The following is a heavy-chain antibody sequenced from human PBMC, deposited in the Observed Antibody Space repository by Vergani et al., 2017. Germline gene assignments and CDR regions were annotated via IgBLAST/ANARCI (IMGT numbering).Heavy chain of an antibody. CDR3: AREEWGAAGTYAFDI. V-gene: IGHV3-11*05. CDR2: TSSSSSST. D-gene: IGHD6-13*01. Sequence: QVQLVESGGGLVKPGGSLRLSCAASGFTFSDYYMSWIRQAPGKGLEWFSYTSSSSSSTNYADSVKGRFTISRDNAKNSLYLQMNSLRAEDTAVYYCAREEWGAAGTYAFDIWGQGTMVTVSS. J-gene: IGHJ3*02. CDR1: GFTFSDYY.